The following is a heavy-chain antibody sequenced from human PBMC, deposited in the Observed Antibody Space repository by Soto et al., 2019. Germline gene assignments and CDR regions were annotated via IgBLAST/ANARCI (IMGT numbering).Heavy chain of an antibody. CDR3: TRDNGLYFASWGAPPGEDH. CDR2: INPKSGST. J-gene: IGHJ1*01. CDR1: GYSFVVYY. D-gene: IGHD2-8*01. V-gene: IGHV1-2*02. Sequence: SVKVYCKTSGYSFVVYYIHRRLLAPGQGLDWLGWINPKSGSTNYAQDFQGRVTITRETSISTVFLEMSRLRSDDTAVYFCTRDNGLYFASWGAPPGEDHWGQGTQVTVS.